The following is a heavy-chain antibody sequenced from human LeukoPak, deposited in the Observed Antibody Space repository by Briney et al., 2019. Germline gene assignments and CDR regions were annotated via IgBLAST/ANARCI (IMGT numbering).Heavy chain of an antibody. V-gene: IGHV4-39*07. J-gene: IGHJ6*03. Sequence: PSETLSLTCTVSGGSISSTNDYWGWIRQPPGKGLEWIGEINHSGSTNYNPSLKSRVTISVDTSKNQFSLKVSSVTAADTAVYYCARGPLYSCSSTTCYEGPYYYYYYYMDVWGKGTTVTVSS. CDR1: GGSISSTNDY. D-gene: IGHD2-2*01. CDR2: INHSGST. CDR3: ARGPLYSCSSTTCYEGPYYYYYYYMDV.